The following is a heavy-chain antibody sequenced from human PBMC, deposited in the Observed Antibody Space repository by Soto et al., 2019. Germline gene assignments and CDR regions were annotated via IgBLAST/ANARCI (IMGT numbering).Heavy chain of an antibody. CDR3: ASWDCSGGSCYSAENFDY. CDR2: INSDGSST. Sequence: GGSLRLSCAASGFTFSSYWMHWVRQAPGKGLVWVSRINSDGSSTSYADSVKGRFTISRDNAKNTLYLQMNSLRAEDTAVYYCASWDCSGGSCYSAENFDYWGQGTLVTVSS. CDR1: GFTFSSYW. V-gene: IGHV3-74*01. D-gene: IGHD2-15*01. J-gene: IGHJ4*02.